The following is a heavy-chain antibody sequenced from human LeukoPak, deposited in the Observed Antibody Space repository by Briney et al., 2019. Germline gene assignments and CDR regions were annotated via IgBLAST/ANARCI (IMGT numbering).Heavy chain of an antibody. CDR3: AEXXXDCSSTSCYTTFVAY. D-gene: IGHD2-2*02. Sequence: PGGSLRLSCAASGFTFSSNAMSWVRQAPGKGLEWVSAISGSGGSTYYADSVKGRFTISRDNSKNTLYLQMNSLRAEDTAVYYCAEXXXDCSSTSCYTTFVAYWGQGTLVTVSS. J-gene: IGHJ4*02. V-gene: IGHV3-23*01. CDR1: GFTFSSNA. CDR2: ISGSGGST.